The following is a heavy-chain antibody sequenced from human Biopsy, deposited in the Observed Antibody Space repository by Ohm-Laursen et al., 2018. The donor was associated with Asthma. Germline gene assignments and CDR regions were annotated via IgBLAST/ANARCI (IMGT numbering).Heavy chain of an antibody. J-gene: IGHJ4*02. CDR3: ARGDSSGWSHYYFDY. Sequence: SLRLSCAASGFTFSSYGMDWVRQAPGKGLEWVSVIYSGGTSDTADSVRGRFTISRGFYKNTLYLQMDSLRAEDTAVYYCARGDSSGWSHYYFDYWGQGTLVTVSS. V-gene: IGHV3-53*01. D-gene: IGHD6-19*01. CDR2: IYSGGTS. CDR1: GFTFSSYG.